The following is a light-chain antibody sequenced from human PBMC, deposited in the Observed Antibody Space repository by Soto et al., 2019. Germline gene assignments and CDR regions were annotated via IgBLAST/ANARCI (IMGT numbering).Light chain of an antibody. J-gene: IGLJ1*01. CDR3: AAWDDSLNGLV. CDR1: SSNIGSNT. CDR2: NNN. V-gene: IGLV1-44*01. Sequence: QSVLTQPPSASGTPGQRVTISCSGSSSNIGSNTVNWYQQLPGTAPKLLIYNNNQRPSGVPDRFSGSKSGTSASLAISGLQSEYEADYDCAAWDDSLNGLVFGTGTKVTVL.